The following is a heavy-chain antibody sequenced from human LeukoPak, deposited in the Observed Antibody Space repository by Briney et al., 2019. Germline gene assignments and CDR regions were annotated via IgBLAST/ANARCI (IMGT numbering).Heavy chain of an antibody. V-gene: IGHV4-34*01. D-gene: IGHD3-16*01. J-gene: IGHJ5*02. CDR2: INHSGST. Sequence: SSETLSLTCTVSGGSIRSYYWSWIRQPPGKGLEWIGEINHSGSTNYNPSLKSRVTISVDTSKNQFSLKLSSVTAADTAVYYCASRGGSAWGQGTLVTVSS. CDR1: GGSIRSYY. CDR3: ASRGGSA.